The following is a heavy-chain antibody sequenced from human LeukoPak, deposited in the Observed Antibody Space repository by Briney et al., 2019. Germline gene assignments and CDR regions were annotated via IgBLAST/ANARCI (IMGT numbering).Heavy chain of an antibody. CDR2: IDPTDSYT. CDR1: GYIFTSYW. Sequence: GESLKISCKGSGYIFTSYWITWVRQMPGKGLEWMGMIDPTDSYTNYSPFFQGHVTISTDKSISTAYLQWSSLKASDTAIYYCARRGRSSSNFDFWGQGTLVTVSS. D-gene: IGHD6-6*01. V-gene: IGHV5-10-1*01. CDR3: ARRGRSSSNFDF. J-gene: IGHJ4*02.